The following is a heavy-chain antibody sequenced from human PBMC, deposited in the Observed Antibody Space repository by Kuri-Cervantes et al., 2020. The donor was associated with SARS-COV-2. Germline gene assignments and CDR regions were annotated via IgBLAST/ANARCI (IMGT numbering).Heavy chain of an antibody. CDR2: IYSGGST. Sequence: GGSLRLSCAASGFTVSSNYMSWVRQAPGKGLEWVSVIYSGGSTYYADSVKGRFTISRDNSKNTLYLQMNSLRAEDTAVYYCARGKSGPAAIPFQHWGQGTLVTVSS. J-gene: IGHJ1*01. CDR1: GFTVSSNY. CDR3: ARGKSGPAAIPFQH. D-gene: IGHD2-2*01. V-gene: IGHV3-53*01.